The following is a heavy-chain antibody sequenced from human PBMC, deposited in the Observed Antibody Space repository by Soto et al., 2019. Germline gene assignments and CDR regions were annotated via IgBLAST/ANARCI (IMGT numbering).Heavy chain of an antibody. V-gene: IGHV1-69*13. D-gene: IGHD6-6*01. Sequence: SVKVSCKASGGTFSSYAISWVRQAPGQGLEWMGGIIPIFGTANYAQKFQGRVTITADGSTSTAYMELSSLRSEDTAVYYCAGTRIAARPYGMDVWGQGTTVTSP. CDR2: IIPIFGTA. J-gene: IGHJ6*02. CDR1: GGTFSSYA. CDR3: AGTRIAARPYGMDV.